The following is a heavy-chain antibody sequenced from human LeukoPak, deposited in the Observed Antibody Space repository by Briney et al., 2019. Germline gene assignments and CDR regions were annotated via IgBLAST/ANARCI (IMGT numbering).Heavy chain of an antibody. J-gene: IGHJ6*02. CDR1: GYTFTSYY. Sequence: ASVKVSCKASGYTFTSYYMHWVRQAPGQGLEWMGIINLSGGSTSYAQKFQGRVTMTRDTSTSTVYMELSSLRSEDTAVYYCARERVVPERFPYYYGMDVWGQGTTVTVSS. V-gene: IGHV1-46*01. D-gene: IGHD2-2*01. CDR3: ARERVVPERFPYYYGMDV. CDR2: INLSGGST.